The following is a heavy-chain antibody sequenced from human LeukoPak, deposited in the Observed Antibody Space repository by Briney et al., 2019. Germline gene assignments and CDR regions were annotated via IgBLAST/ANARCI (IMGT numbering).Heavy chain of an antibody. V-gene: IGHV3-48*01. J-gene: IGHJ4*02. CDR3: AKLIGLTYFDY. D-gene: IGHD2-15*01. Sequence: GGSLRLSCAASGFTFSSNSMNWVRQAPGKGLEWVSYISSTGGTIYYADSMKGRFTISRDDSKNTLYLHMNTLRVEDTAVYYCAKLIGLTYFDYWGQGTLVTVSS. CDR2: ISSTGGTI. CDR1: GFTFSSNS.